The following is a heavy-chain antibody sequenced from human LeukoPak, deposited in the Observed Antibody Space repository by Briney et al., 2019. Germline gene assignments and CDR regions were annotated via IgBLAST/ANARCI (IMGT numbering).Heavy chain of an antibody. Sequence: PGGSLRLSCAASGFTFSNYAMNWVRQAPGKGLEWVSGVSGSGGSTYYADSVKGRFTISRDNSKNTLYLQMNSLRAEDTAVYYCAKDLDIVATITGNWGQGTLVTVSS. D-gene: IGHD5-12*01. CDR3: AKDLDIVATITGN. CDR2: VSGSGGST. J-gene: IGHJ4*02. CDR1: GFTFSNYA. V-gene: IGHV3-23*01.